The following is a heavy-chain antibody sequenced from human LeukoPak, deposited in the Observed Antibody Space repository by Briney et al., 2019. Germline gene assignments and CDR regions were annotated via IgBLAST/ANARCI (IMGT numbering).Heavy chain of an antibody. D-gene: IGHD6-13*01. Sequence: SETLSLTCTVSGYSISSGYYWGWIRQPPGKGLEWIGYIYYSGSTNYNPSLKSRVTISVDTSKNQFSLKLSSVTAADTAVYYCAREEGSRDYFDYWGQGTLVTVSS. V-gene: IGHV4-38-2*02. CDR3: AREEGSRDYFDY. CDR1: GYSISSGYY. J-gene: IGHJ4*02. CDR2: IYYSGST.